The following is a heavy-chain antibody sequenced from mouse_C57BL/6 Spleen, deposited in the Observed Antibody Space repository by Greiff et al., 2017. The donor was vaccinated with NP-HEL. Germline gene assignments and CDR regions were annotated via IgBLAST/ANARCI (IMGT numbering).Heavy chain of an antibody. CDR1: GFTFSSYA. V-gene: IGHV5-4*01. J-gene: IGHJ2*01. Sequence: EVQLVESGGGLVKPGGSLKLSCAASGFTFSSYAMPWVRQTPEKRLEWVATISDGGSYTYYPDNVKGRFTISRDNAKNNLYLQMSHLKSEDTAMYYCARVTFLYYFDYWGQGTTLTVSS. CDR3: ARVTFLYYFDY. CDR2: ISDGGSYT. D-gene: IGHD1-3*01.